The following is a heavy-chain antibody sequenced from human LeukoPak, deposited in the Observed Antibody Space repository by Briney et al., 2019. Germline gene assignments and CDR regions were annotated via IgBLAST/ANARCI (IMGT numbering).Heavy chain of an antibody. V-gene: IGHV4-59*12. D-gene: IGHD4-23*01. CDR3: ARMLRWSGIDY. CDR2: THYSGST. Sequence: RSSETLSLTCSVSGVSIFSYYWNWIRQPPGKGLEWIGYTHYSGSTNYNPSLKSRVTISVDTSKNQFSLKLSSVTAADTAVYYCARMLRWSGIDYWGQGTLVTVSS. J-gene: IGHJ4*02. CDR1: GVSIFSYY.